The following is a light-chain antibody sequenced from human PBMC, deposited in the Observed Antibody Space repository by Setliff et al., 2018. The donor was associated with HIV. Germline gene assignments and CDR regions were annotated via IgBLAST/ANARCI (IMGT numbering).Light chain of an antibody. CDR1: SSYVGDYNR. CDR2: EVS. Sequence: ALTQPPSVSGSPGQSVTISCTGTSSYVGDYNRVSWYQQSPGTAPKLIIYEVSNRPSGVPDHFSGSKSGNTASLTISGLQAEDEADYHCSSYTSSSTLYVFGTGTKVTVL. V-gene: IGLV2-18*02. J-gene: IGLJ1*01. CDR3: SSYTSSSTLYV.